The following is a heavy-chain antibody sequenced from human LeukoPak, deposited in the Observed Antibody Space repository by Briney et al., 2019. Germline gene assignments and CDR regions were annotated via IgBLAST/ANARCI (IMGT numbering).Heavy chain of an antibody. Sequence: GGSLRLSCAASGFTFSSYGMNWVRKAQGKGLEWVSYISSSGSTIYYADSVKGRFTISRDNAKNSLYLQMNSLKTEDTAVYYCTIPPYCGGDCSQHWGQGTLVTVSS. V-gene: IGHV3-48*03. J-gene: IGHJ1*01. CDR2: ISSSGSTI. D-gene: IGHD2-21*02. CDR3: TIPPYCGGDCSQH. CDR1: GFTFSSYG.